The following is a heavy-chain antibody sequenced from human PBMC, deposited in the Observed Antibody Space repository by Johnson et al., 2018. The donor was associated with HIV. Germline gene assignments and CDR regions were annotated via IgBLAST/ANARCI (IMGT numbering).Heavy chain of an antibody. D-gene: IGHD6-19*01. CDR2: INQDGVEK. J-gene: IGHJ3*02. CDR3: ASGIAVAGTLLDAFDI. V-gene: IGHV3-7*02. Sequence: MQLVESGGGLIKPGGSLRLSCAASGVTFSNAWMSWVRQAPGKGLGWVANINQDGVEKYYVDSVKGRFTISRDNATNSLFLQMNIVRDEDTAVYYCASGIAVAGTLLDAFDIWGQGTMVTVSS. CDR1: GVTFSNAW.